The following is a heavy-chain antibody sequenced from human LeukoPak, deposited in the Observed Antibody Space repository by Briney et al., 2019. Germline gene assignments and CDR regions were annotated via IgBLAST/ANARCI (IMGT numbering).Heavy chain of an antibody. J-gene: IGHJ3*02. V-gene: IGHV3-15*01. CDR1: GFTFSNAW. D-gene: IGHD4-17*01. Sequence: GGSLRLSCAASGFTFSNAWMSWVRQAPGEGLEWGCRIKSKTDGGTTDYAAPVKGRFTISRDDSKNTLYLQMNSLKTEDTAVYYCTTTTVTTDDAFDIWGQGTMVTVSS. CDR2: IKSKTDGGTT. CDR3: TTTTVTTDDAFDI.